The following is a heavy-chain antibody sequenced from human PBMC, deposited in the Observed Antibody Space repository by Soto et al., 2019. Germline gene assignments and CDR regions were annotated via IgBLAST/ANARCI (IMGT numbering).Heavy chain of an antibody. V-gene: IGHV1-46*01. J-gene: IGHJ6*02. Sequence: QVQLVQSGAEVKKPGASVKVSCKASGYTLTTFFMHWVRQAPGQGLEWMGVINPGYPAGRSTNYAQKFPGSGTMTTATAKMTVYMELSGLRADDKSVKYCSREDIVSGARTGMDLMGQCTTFTV. CDR3: SREDIVSGARTGMDL. D-gene: IGHD3-10*01. CDR1: GYTLTTFF. CDR2: INPGYPAGRST.